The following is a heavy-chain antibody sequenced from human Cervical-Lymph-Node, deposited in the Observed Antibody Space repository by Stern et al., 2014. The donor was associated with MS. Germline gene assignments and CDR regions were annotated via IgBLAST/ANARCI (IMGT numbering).Heavy chain of an antibody. Sequence: QVQLQESGPGLEKPSETLSLTCTVSGGSISSYYWSWIRQPPGKGLEWIGYIHYSGSINYNPSLKSRVNLSVDTSKKQFSLRLSSMTAADTAVYYCARHHLVPNYNFAYYFDYWGQGTLVTVSS. CDR2: IHYSGSI. D-gene: IGHD1-1*01. J-gene: IGHJ4*02. CDR1: GGSISSYY. CDR3: ARHHLVPNYNFAYYFDY. V-gene: IGHV4-59*08.